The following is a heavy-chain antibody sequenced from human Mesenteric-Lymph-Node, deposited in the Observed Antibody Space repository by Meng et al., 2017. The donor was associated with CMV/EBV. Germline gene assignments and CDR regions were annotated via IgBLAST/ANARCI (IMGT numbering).Heavy chain of an antibody. Sequence: SGFTFSSYDFDWVRQAPGKGLEWVSSIRSDPNFIYYVDSVKGRFTISRDNAKNSLYLQMNSLRAEDTAVYYCAREPNSGYDQGAFDYWGQGTLVTVSS. V-gene: IGHV3-21*01. J-gene: IGHJ4*02. CDR3: AREPNSGYDQGAFDY. D-gene: IGHD5-12*01. CDR1: GFTFSSYD. CDR2: IRSDPNFI.